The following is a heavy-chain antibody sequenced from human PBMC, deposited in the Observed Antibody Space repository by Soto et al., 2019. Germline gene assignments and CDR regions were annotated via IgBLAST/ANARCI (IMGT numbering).Heavy chain of an antibody. CDR3: ARAAAALDFDY. CDR2: INAGNGNT. J-gene: IGHJ4*02. CDR1: GYTFTCYA. V-gene: IGHV1-3*01. D-gene: IGHD6-25*01. Sequence: ASVKVSCKASGYTFTCYAMHWVRQAPGQRLEWMGWINAGNGNTKYSQKFQGRVTITRDTSASTAYMELSSLRSEDTAVYYCARAAAALDFDYWGQRTLVTAPQ.